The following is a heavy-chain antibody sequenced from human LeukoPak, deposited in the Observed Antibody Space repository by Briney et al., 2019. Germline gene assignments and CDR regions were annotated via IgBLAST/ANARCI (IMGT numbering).Heavy chain of an antibody. V-gene: IGHV4-30-4*01. J-gene: IGHJ4*02. CDR2: IYYTGST. Sequence: SETLSLTCNVSGGSISRGDYYWSWIRQPPGKGLEWIGYIYYTGSTDYNPSLKSRVTISVDASKNQFSLKLSSVTAADTAVYYCARAHYFDYWGQGTLVTVSS. CDR3: ARAHYFDY. CDR1: GGSISRGDYY.